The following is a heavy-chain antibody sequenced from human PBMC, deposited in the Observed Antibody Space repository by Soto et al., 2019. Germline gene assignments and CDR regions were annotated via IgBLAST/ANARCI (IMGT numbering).Heavy chain of an antibody. Sequence: QVQLVQSGAEVKKPGASVKVSCKASGYTFTSYAMHWVRQAPGQRLEWMGSINAGNGNTKYSQKFQGRVTITRDTSASTAYMELSSLRSEDTAVYYCARDLVGYYDSSGYYYYYYGMDVWGQGTTVTVSS. V-gene: IGHV1-3*01. J-gene: IGHJ6*02. CDR1: GYTFTSYA. D-gene: IGHD3-22*01. CDR2: INAGNGNT. CDR3: ARDLVGYYDSSGYYYYYYGMDV.